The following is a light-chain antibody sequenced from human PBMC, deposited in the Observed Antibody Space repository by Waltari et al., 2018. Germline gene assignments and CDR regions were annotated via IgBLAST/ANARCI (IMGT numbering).Light chain of an antibody. CDR1: QSTHNW. CDR3: QQYYSQWT. J-gene: IGKJ1*01. CDR2: KAS. Sequence: DIEVTQSPSSLSASVGERVTITCRASQSTHNWLACYHQRPGEAPQILIYKASILQSGVPSRFSGSGSRTEFTLTITSLQPDDFGIYYCQQYYSQWTFGQGTKVDVK. V-gene: IGKV1-5*03.